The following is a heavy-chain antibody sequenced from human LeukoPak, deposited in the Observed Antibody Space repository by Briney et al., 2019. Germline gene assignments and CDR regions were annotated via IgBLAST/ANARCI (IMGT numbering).Heavy chain of an antibody. CDR1: GYTFTSYG. CDR2: ISAYNGNT. CDR3: ARASCSGGTCYRSRGAFDI. D-gene: IGHD2-15*01. J-gene: IGHJ3*02. Sequence: ASVKVSCKASGYTFTSYGISWVRQAPGQGLEWMGWISAYNGNTNYAQKLQGRVTMTTDTSTSTAYMELRSLRSDDTAVYYCARASCSGGTCYRSRGAFDIWGQGTMVTVSS. V-gene: IGHV1-18*01.